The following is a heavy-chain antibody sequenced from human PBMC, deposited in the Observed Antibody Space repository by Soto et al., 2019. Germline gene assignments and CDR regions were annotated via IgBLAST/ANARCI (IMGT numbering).Heavy chain of an antibody. CDR1: GGSISSSNW. J-gene: IGHJ6*02. Sequence: QVQLQESGPGLVKPSGTLSLTCAVSGGSISSSNWWSWVRQPPGKGLDWFGEIYHSGSTNYNPSLKSRVTISVDKSKNQSSMKLSAVTAADTAVYYCASVRGGYYYAMDVWGQGTTVTVSS. CDR3: ASVRGGYYYAMDV. V-gene: IGHV4-4*02. D-gene: IGHD3-10*02. CDR2: IYHSGST.